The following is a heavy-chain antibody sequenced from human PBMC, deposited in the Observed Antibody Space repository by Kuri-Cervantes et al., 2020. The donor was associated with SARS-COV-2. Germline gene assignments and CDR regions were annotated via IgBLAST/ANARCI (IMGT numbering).Heavy chain of an antibody. Sequence: GGSLRLSCAASGFTFSSYWMSWVRQAPGKGLEWVANIKQDGSEKYYVDSVKGRFTISRDNAKNSLYLQMNSLRAEDTAVYYCARDSPCFSGDCYYYYYMDVWGKGTTVTVSS. CDR1: GFTFSSYW. CDR2: IKQDGSEK. J-gene: IGHJ6*03. CDR3: ARDSPCFSGDCYYYYYMDV. V-gene: IGHV3-7*01. D-gene: IGHD2-15*01.